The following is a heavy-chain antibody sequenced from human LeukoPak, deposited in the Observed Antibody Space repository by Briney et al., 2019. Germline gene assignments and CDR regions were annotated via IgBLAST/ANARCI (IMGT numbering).Heavy chain of an antibody. J-gene: IGHJ4*02. D-gene: IGHD3-22*01. Sequence: SETLSLTCAVYGGSFSGYYWSWIRQPPGKGLEWIGEINHSGSTNYNPSLKSRVTISVDTSKNQFSLKLSSVTAADTAVYYCARVYYYDSRGYVPLDYWGQGTLVTVSS. V-gene: IGHV4-34*01. CDR3: ARVYYYDSRGYVPLDY. CDR1: GGSFSGYY. CDR2: INHSGST.